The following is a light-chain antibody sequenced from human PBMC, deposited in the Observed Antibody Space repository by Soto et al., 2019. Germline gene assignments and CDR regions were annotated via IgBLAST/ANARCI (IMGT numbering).Light chain of an antibody. Sequence: QSVLTQPASVSGSPGQSITISCTGTSSDVGGYNYVSWYQHHPGKVPQLMIYDVSIRPSGVSNRFSGSKSGNTASLTISGLQAEDEADYYCYSYTSSNTYVFGTGTKVTVL. V-gene: IGLV2-14*03. CDR1: SSDVGGYNY. J-gene: IGLJ1*01. CDR2: DVS. CDR3: YSYTSSNTYV.